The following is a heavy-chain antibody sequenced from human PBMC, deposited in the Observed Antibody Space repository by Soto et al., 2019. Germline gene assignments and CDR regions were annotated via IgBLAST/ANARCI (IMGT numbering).Heavy chain of an antibody. J-gene: IGHJ3*02. CDR3: ARPIYGEYAAFDI. CDR2: ISYDGSNK. Sequence: GGSLRLSCAASGFTFSSYAMHWVRQAPGKGLEWVAVISYDGSNKYYADSVKGRFTISRDNSKNTLYLQMNSLRAEDTAVYYCARPIYGEYAAFDIWGQGTMVTV. CDR1: GFTFSSYA. V-gene: IGHV3-30-3*01. D-gene: IGHD4-17*01.